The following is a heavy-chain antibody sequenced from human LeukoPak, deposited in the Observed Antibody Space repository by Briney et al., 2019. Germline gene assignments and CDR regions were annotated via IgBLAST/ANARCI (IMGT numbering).Heavy chain of an antibody. Sequence: GGSLRLSCAASGFTFSDYYMSWIRQAPGKGLEWVSYISSSGSTIYYADSVKGRFTISRDNAKNSLYLQMNSLRAEDTAVYYCGKDRSSGYSYGYDYWGQGTLVTVSS. D-gene: IGHD5-18*01. CDR2: ISSSGSTI. V-gene: IGHV3-11*04. J-gene: IGHJ4*02. CDR3: GKDRSSGYSYGYDY. CDR1: GFTFSDYY.